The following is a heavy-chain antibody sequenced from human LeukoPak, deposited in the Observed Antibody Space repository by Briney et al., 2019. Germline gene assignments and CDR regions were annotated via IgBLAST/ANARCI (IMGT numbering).Heavy chain of an antibody. CDR2: INQSGST. Sequence: SETLSLTCAVYGGSFSGYYWNWIRQPPGKGLEWIGEINQSGSTNYNPSLKSQVTMSVDTSKSQVSLKLSSVTAADTAVYYCARRDSWGNYPPDCWGQGTLVTVSS. D-gene: IGHD1-7*01. V-gene: IGHV4-34*01. J-gene: IGHJ4*02. CDR1: GGSFSGYY. CDR3: ARRDSWGNYPPDC.